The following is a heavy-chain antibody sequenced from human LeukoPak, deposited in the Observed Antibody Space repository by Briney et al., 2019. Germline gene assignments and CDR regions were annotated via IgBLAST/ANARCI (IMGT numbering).Heavy chain of an antibody. CDR3: ASSLSSSSGGGY. V-gene: IGHV1-69*13. D-gene: IGHD6-6*01. J-gene: IGHJ4*02. CDR2: IIPIFGTA. CDR1: GGTFSSYA. Sequence: SVKVSCKASGGTFSSYAISWVRQAPGQGLEWMGGIIPIFGTANYAQKFQGRVTITADESTSTAYMELSSLRSEDTDVYYCASSLSSSSGGGYWGQGTLVTVSS.